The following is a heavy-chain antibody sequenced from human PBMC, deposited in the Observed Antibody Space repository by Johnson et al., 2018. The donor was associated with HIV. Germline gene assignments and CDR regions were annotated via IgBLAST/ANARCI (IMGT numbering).Heavy chain of an antibody. V-gene: IGHV3-66*01. CDR3: AKARVVGGFDAFDI. D-gene: IGHD2-15*01. Sequence: MLLVESGGGLVQPGGSLRLSCAASGIIVTGNFMSWVRQAPGKGLEWVSVIYSGGSTYYADSVKGRFTISRDNSKNTLYLQMNSLRAEDTALYYCAKARVVGGFDAFDIWGQGTMVTVSS. CDR2: IYSGGST. CDR1: GIIVTGNF. J-gene: IGHJ3*02.